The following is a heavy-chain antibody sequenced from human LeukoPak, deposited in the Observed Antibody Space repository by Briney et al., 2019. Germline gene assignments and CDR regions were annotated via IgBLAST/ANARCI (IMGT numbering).Heavy chain of an antibody. D-gene: IGHD4-11*01. V-gene: IGHV3-74*01. CDR1: GFTFSSYA. CDR2: IISDGSSA. CDR3: VRDSNYHPDC. Sequence: GGSLRLSCAASGFTFSSYAMSWVRQAPGKGLVWVSRIISDGSSASYADSVKGRFTMSRDNAKNTLHLQMNSLRVEDTAVYYCVRDSNYHPDCWGQGTLVTVSS. J-gene: IGHJ4*02.